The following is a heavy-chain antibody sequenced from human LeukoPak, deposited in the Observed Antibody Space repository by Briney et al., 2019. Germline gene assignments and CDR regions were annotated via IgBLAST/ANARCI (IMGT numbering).Heavy chain of an antibody. D-gene: IGHD3-3*01. CDR1: AGSISSSSYY. V-gene: IGHV4-39*01. Sequence: SETLSLTCTVSAGSISSSSYYWGGIRQPPGKGLEWIGSIYYSGSTYYNPSLKSRVTISVDTSKNQFSLKLSSVTAADTAVYYCARLRTGFWSGYPQYNWFDPWGQGTLVTVSS. J-gene: IGHJ5*02. CDR3: ARLRTGFWSGYPQYNWFDP. CDR2: IYYSGST.